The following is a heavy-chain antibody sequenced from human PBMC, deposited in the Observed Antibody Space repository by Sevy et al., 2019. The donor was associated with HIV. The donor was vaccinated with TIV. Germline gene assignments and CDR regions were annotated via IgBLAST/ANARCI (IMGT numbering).Heavy chain of an antibody. J-gene: IGHJ4*02. V-gene: IGHV3-11*04. CDR1: GFTFSNSY. CDR3: ARAYYKFCGGDCYLDY. D-gene: IGHD2-21*02. Sequence: GGSLRLSCEASGFTFSNSYMSWVRQSPGKGLEWVSYISSRGSTIYYAESVKGRFTISRDNAKNSLYLQMKSLRADDTAVYYCARAYYKFCGGDCYLDYWGQGTLVTVSS. CDR2: ISSRGSTI.